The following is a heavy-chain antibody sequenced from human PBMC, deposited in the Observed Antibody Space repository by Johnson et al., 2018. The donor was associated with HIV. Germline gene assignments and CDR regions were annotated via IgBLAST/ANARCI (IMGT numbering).Heavy chain of an antibody. Sequence: VQLVESGGGLVQSGGSLGLSCAATGFTFGIYWMAWVRQAPGKGLEWVANINQYGSEEYYVDSVKGRFTISRDNSKNTLYLQMNSLRDEDTAVYYCARRTVTALFDIWGHGTLVTVSS. D-gene: IGHD4-17*01. J-gene: IGHJ3*02. CDR2: INQYGSEE. CDR1: GFTFGIYW. V-gene: IGHV3-7*02. CDR3: ARRTVTALFDI.